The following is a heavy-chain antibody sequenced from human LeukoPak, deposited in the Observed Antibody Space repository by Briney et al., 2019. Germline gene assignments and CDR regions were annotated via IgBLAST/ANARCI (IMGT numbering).Heavy chain of an antibody. CDR1: GYSFTNYT. J-gene: IGHJ4*02. CDR3: ARPYCSGTTCHSYFDH. CDR2: INPNPANP. V-gene: IGHV7-4-1*02. D-gene: IGHD2-15*01. Sequence: GASVKVSCKTSGYSFTNYTLNWVRQPPGQGLEWMGWINPNPANPTYAQGFTGRFVFSVDTSVSTAYLQISRLKAEDTAVYYCARPYCSGTTCHSYFDHWVQGALVTVSS.